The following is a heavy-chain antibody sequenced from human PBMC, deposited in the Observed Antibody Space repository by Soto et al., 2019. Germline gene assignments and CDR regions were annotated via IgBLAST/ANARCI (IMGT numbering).Heavy chain of an antibody. CDR3: ATSDWAW. Sequence: HIVQSGPEEKSPGASVKLSCTTSGYIFADYAIHWVRQAPGQGLEWVGWIKADNGDTRYSPKFQGRLIITRDISASTSYMELSDLRSIDTGVFYCATSDWAWWGRGTLITVS. D-gene: IGHD3-9*01. CDR1: GYIFADYA. V-gene: IGHV1-3*05. J-gene: IGHJ4*02. CDR2: IKADNGDT.